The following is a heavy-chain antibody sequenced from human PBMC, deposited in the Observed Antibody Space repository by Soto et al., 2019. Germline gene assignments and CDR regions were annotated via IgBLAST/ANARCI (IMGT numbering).Heavy chain of an antibody. D-gene: IGHD1-26*01. CDR3: AREPRVGELPGLDY. J-gene: IGHJ4*02. V-gene: IGHV4-30-2*01. Sequence: SETLSLTCAVSGGSISSGGYSWSWIRQPPGKGLEWIGYIYHSGSTYYNPSLKSRVTISVDRSKNQFSLKLSSVTAADTAVYYCAREPRVGELPGLDYWGQGTLVTVSS. CDR2: IYHSGST. CDR1: GGSISSGGYS.